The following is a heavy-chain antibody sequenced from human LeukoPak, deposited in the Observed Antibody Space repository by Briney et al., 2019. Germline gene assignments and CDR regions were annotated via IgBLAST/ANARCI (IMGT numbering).Heavy chain of an antibody. Sequence: SETLSLTCTVSGGSMSDYYWTWLRQSPGKGLEWIGYVYYVGSTSYNPSLWGRVSISVDTSKRQFSLNLRSVTAADTAVYYCAREVYCGGNCYYYFDSWGQGTLVTVSS. CDR1: GGSMSDYY. CDR3: AREVYCGGNCYYYFDS. V-gene: IGHV4-59*01. CDR2: VYYVGST. J-gene: IGHJ4*02. D-gene: IGHD2-21*01.